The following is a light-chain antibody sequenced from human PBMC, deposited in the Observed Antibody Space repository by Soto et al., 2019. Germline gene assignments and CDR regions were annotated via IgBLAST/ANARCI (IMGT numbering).Light chain of an antibody. Sequence: QSALTQPASVSGSPGQSIIISCTGTSSDVGSYNFVSWYQQHPGKAPKLMIYEVSKRPSGVSNRFSGSKSGNTASLTISGLQPEDEADYYCSSYTSSSTLVFGGGTKLTVL. CDR2: EVS. CDR3: SSYTSSSTLV. J-gene: IGLJ2*01. V-gene: IGLV2-14*02. CDR1: SSDVGSYNF.